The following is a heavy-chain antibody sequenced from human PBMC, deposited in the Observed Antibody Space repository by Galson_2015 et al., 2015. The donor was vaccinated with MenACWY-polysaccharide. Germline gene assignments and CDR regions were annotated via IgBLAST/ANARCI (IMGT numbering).Heavy chain of an antibody. Sequence: SLRLSCAASGFTFSDYYMSCIRQAPGRGLEWVSHISSSGTTIYYADSVKVRYTISRNNARNSLSLQMNSLRAEDTAVYYCARVRGSYSVDYWGQGTLVTVSS. J-gene: IGHJ4*02. V-gene: IGHV3-11*01. D-gene: IGHD1-26*01. CDR3: ARVRGSYSVDY. CDR1: GFTFSDYY. CDR2: ISSSGTTI.